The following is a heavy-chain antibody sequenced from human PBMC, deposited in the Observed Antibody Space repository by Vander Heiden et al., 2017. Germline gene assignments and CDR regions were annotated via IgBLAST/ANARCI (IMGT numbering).Heavy chain of an antibody. J-gene: IGHJ4*02. Sequence: EVHLVDSGGGLVEPGASLRLCCAASGSTVSTYSMSWVRQAPGKRMEWVANIKQDGSEKYYVDTVKGRFTISRDNDKNSLYLQMNSLRAEDTAVYYCARGDHYDSSGYYGYWGQGTLVTVSS. CDR1: GSTVSTYS. CDR3: ARGDHYDSSGYYGY. V-gene: IGHV3-7*01. CDR2: IKQDGSEK. D-gene: IGHD3-22*01.